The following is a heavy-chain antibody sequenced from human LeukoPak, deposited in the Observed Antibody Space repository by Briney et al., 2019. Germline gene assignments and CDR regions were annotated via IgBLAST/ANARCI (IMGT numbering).Heavy chain of an antibody. D-gene: IGHD2-2*01. CDR2: IWYDGSNK. Sequence: GGSLRLSCAASGFTFSTYWMHWVRQAPGKGLEWVAVIWYDGSNKYYADSVKGRFTISRDNSKNTLYLQMNSLRAEDTAVYYCARGREYCSSTSCRDAFDIWGLGTMVTVSS. CDR1: GFTFSTYW. CDR3: ARGREYCSSTSCRDAFDI. J-gene: IGHJ3*02. V-gene: IGHV3-33*08.